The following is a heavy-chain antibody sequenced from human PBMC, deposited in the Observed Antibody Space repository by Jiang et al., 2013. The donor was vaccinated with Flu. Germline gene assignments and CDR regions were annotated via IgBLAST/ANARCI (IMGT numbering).Heavy chain of an antibody. Sequence: QVQLVESGAEVKKPGASVKVSCKASGYTFIDYYIHWIRQAPGQGLEWMGWINTNSGAANYAQKFQGRVTMTGDTSISTAYMELSRLRSDDTAVYYCARAPGMTIAPPGLWGQGTLVTVSS. J-gene: IGHJ4*02. CDR1: GYTFIDYY. V-gene: IGHV1-2*02. CDR2: INTNSGAA. D-gene: IGHD6-13*01. CDR3: ARAPGMTIAPPGL.